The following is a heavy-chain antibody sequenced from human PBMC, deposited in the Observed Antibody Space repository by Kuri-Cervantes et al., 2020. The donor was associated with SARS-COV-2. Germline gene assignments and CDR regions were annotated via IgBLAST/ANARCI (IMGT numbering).Heavy chain of an antibody. V-gene: IGHV5-51*01. J-gene: IGHJ6*03. D-gene: IGHD4-17*01. Sequence: KVSCKGSGYSFTSYWIGWVRQMPGKGLEWMGIIYPGDSDTRYSPSFQGQVIISADKSISTALLQWSSLKASDTAMYYCARRAYGERVDYYYMDVWGKGTTVTVSS. CDR1: GYSFTSYW. CDR3: ARRAYGERVDYYYMDV. CDR2: IYPGDSDT.